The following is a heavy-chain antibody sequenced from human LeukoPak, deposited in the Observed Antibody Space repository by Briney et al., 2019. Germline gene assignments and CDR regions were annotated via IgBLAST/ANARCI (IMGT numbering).Heavy chain of an antibody. V-gene: IGHV3-23*01. J-gene: IGHJ5*02. CDR2: ISATGGST. CDR1: GFTFRNYA. Sequence: GGSLRLSCAASGFTFRNYAMTWVRQAPGKGLEWVSTISATGGSTYYADSVRGRFSVSRDNSKNTLYLQMNTLRAEDTALYYCAKDSPIGSWYGDVWLDPWGQGTLVTVSS. CDR3: AKDSPIGSWYGDVWLDP. D-gene: IGHD6-13*01.